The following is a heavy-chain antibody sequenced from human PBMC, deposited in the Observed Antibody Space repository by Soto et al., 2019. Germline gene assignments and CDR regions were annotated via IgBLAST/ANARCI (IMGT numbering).Heavy chain of an antibody. Sequence: QVQLVQSGAEVKKPGASVKVACKASGYIFTNHYIHWVRQAPGQGLEWMGTIYPSGWSTNYLQKFQGRITMTMDTSTSTVYMELSSLRSEDTAVYFCARADSYDSSGFYYDCWGQGSLVTVSS. CDR1: GYIFTNHY. CDR2: IYPSGWST. D-gene: IGHD3-22*01. J-gene: IGHJ4*02. V-gene: IGHV1-46*01. CDR3: ARADSYDSSGFYYDC.